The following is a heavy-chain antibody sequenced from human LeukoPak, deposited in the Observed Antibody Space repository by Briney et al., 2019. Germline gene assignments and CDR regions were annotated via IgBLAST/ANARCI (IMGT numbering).Heavy chain of an antibody. V-gene: IGHV3-21*01. D-gene: IGHD2-2*01. CDR2: ISDNSYWI. J-gene: IGHJ4*02. CDR1: GFTFRTYS. Sequence: PGGSLRLSCAASGFTFRTYSMSWVRQAPGKGLEWVSSISDNSYWIYYADSVEGRFIISRDNAKNSLYLQMNSLRAEDTAVYYCANHLACGSTSCPPFGDWGQGTLVTVSS. CDR3: ANHLACGSTSCPPFGD.